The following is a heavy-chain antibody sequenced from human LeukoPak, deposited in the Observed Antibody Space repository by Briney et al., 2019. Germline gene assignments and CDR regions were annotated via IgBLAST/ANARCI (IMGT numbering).Heavy chain of an antibody. V-gene: IGHV3-30*19. CDR2: VSYDGSYK. CDR3: ARAPGYGAAYCFDY. Sequence: NPGGSLRLSCAASGFTFSSYGMHWVRQAPGKGLEWVAVVSYDGSYKYYADSVKGRFTISRDNSKNTLYLQMNSLRAEDTAVYYCARAPGYGAAYCFDYWGQGTLVTVSS. J-gene: IGHJ4*02. CDR1: GFTFSSYG. D-gene: IGHD1-1*01.